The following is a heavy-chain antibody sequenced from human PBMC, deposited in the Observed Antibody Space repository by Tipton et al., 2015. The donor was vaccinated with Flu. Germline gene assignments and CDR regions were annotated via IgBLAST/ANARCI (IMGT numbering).Heavy chain of an antibody. J-gene: IGHJ4*02. CDR2: INLSGSP. Sequence: TLSLTCAVYGGSFRGYYWSWIRQPPGKWLEWIGEINLSGSPNYNPSLRSRATMSGDTSKNQLSLKLSSVTAADSAVYYCARGLPRLRHNPDFDYWGQRTLGTVSA. CDR3: ARGLPRLRHNPDFDY. CDR1: GGSFRGYY. V-gene: IGHV4-34*01. D-gene: IGHD5-12*01.